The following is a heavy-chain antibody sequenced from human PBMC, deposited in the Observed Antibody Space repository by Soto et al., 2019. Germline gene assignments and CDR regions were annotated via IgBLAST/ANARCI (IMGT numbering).Heavy chain of an antibody. D-gene: IGHD6-13*01. V-gene: IGHV3-23*01. Sequence: GGSLRLSCAASGFTFSAYAMHWVRQAPGKGLEWVSGISGSGDSTHYADSVKGRFTISRDNSKNTLYLQMNSLRAEDTAVYYCAKQAPYSNSWYEIDHWGQGTLVTVSS. CDR2: ISGSGDST. J-gene: IGHJ4*02. CDR3: AKQAPYSNSWYEIDH. CDR1: GFTFSAYA.